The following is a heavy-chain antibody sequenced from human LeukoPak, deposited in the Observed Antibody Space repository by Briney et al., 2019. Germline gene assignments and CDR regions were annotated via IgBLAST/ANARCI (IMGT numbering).Heavy chain of an antibody. J-gene: IGHJ3*02. CDR1: GYSLTTYY. CDR3: ARGRPYAFDI. V-gene: IGHV1-69*13. Sequence: SVKVSCKASGYSLTTYYMHWVRQAPGQGLKWMGGIIPIFGTADYAQKFQGRVTITADESTSTAYMELSSLRSEDTAVYYCARGRPYAFDIWGQGTMVTVSS. CDR2: IIPIFGTA.